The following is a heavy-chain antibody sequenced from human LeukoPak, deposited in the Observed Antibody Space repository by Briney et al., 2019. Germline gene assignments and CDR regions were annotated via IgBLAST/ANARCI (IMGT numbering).Heavy chain of an antibody. D-gene: IGHD6-13*01. J-gene: IGHJ5*02. Sequence: ASVKVSCKASGYTFTGYYMHWVRQAPGQGLEWMGWINPNSGGTNYAQKFQGRVTMTRDTSISTAYMELSRLRSDDTAVYHCARDQALVAAAGTWFDPWGQGTLVTVSS. CDR2: INPNSGGT. V-gene: IGHV1-2*02. CDR3: ARDQALVAAAGTWFDP. CDR1: GYTFTGYY.